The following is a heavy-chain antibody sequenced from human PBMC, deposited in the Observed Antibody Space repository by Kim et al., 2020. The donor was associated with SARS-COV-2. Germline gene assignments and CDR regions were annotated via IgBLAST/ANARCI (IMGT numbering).Heavy chain of an antibody. D-gene: IGHD6-13*01. J-gene: IGHJ6*02. CDR2: IIPIFGTA. V-gene: IGHV1-69*13. CDR1: GGTFSSYA. CDR3: ARGQQLDSTRGYYYYYYYGMDV. Sequence: SVKVSCKASGGTFSSYAISWVRQAPGQGLEWMGGIIPIFGTANYAQKFQGRVTITADESTSTAYMELSSLRSEDTAVYYCARGQQLDSTRGYYYYYYYGMDVWGQGTTVTVSS.